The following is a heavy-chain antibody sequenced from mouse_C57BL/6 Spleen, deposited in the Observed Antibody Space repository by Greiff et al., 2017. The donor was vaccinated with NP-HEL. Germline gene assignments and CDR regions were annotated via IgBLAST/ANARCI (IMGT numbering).Heavy chain of an antibody. V-gene: IGHV1-55*01. Sequence: QIQLQQPGAELVKPGASVKMSCKASGYTFTSYWITWVKQRPGQGLEWIGDIYPGSGSTNYNEKFKSKATLTVDTSSSTAYMQLSSLTSEDSAVYYCAREGGIYAMDYWGQGTSVTVSS. J-gene: IGHJ4*01. CDR1: GYTFTSYW. CDR2: IYPGSGST. D-gene: IGHD1-1*02. CDR3: AREGGIYAMDY.